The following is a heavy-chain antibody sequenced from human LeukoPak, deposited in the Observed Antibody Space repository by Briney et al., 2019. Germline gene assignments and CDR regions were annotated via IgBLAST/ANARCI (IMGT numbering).Heavy chain of an antibody. V-gene: IGHV1-18*01. CDR2: ISAYNRNT. CDR1: GYTFTSYG. Sequence: ASVKVSCKASGYTFTSYGGTWVRQAPGQGLEWRGWISAYNRNTNYAQKLQGRVTMTTDTSTSTAYMELRSLRSDDTAVYYCARQVDSTMALPDYWGQGTLVTVSS. D-gene: IGHD3-10*01. CDR3: ARQVDSTMALPDY. J-gene: IGHJ4*02.